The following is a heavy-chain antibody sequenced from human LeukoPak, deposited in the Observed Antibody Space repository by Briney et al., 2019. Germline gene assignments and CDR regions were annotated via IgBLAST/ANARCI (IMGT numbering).Heavy chain of an antibody. D-gene: IGHD1-26*01. CDR2: ISGSGGST. Sequence: GGSLRLSCAASGFTFSSYAMSWVRQAPGKGLECVSAISGSGGSTHYADSVKGRFTISRDNSKNTLYLQMNSLRAEDTAVYYCAKDLKWEDSGNYWGLLGYWGQGTLVTVSS. CDR3: AKDLKWEDSGNYWGLLGY. J-gene: IGHJ4*02. CDR1: GFTFSSYA. V-gene: IGHV3-23*01.